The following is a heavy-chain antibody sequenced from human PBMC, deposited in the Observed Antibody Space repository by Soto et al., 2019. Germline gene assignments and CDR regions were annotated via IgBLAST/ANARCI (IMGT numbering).Heavy chain of an antibody. Sequence: LSLTCTVSGGSISSGDYYWSWIRQPPGKGLEWIGYIYYSGSTYYNPSLKSRVTISVDTSKNQFSLKLSSVTAADTAVYYCAREGMITFGGVIEYYGMDVWGQGTTVTVS. CDR1: GGSISSGDYY. CDR2: IYYSGST. J-gene: IGHJ6*02. V-gene: IGHV4-30-4*01. CDR3: AREGMITFGGVIEYYGMDV. D-gene: IGHD3-16*01.